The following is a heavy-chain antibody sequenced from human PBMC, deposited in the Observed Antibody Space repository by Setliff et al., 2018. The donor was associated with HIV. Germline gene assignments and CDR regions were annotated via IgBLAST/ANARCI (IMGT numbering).Heavy chain of an antibody. CDR2: IYNSGST. CDR3: ARLVSWRYYYYYMDV. J-gene: IGHJ6*03. Sequence: SETLSLTFTVSGGSIRNHSWSWIRQPPGKGLEWLGYIYNSGSTNYNPSLKSRVTISVDTSKSQFSLKLSSVTAADTAVYYCARLVSWRYYYYYMDVWGKGTTVTVSS. V-gene: IGHV4-59*08. D-gene: IGHD1-1*01. CDR1: GGSIRNHS.